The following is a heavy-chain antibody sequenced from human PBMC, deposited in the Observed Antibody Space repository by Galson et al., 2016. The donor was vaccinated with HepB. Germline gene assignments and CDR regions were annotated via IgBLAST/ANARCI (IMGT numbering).Heavy chain of an antibody. Sequence: SVKVSCKASGYSFVNYFIHWVRQTPGQGLEWMGIINPADNSTQYAQKFQGRVTMTRDTSTSTVYMELRSLRSEDTAIYHCARDPAGWQNDYGDSSDYWGQGTLVTGSS. CDR1: GYSFVNYF. V-gene: IGHV1-46*01. D-gene: IGHD4-17*01. J-gene: IGHJ4*02. CDR2: INPADNST. CDR3: ARDPAGWQNDYGDSSDY.